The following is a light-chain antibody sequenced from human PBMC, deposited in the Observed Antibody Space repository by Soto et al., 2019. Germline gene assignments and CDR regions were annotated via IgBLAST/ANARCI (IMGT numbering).Light chain of an antibody. V-gene: IGLV1-44*01. CDR3: AAWHDSLTPLYV. CDR2: NNH. J-gene: IGLJ1*01. CDR1: NSNIGSKP. Sequence: QSVLTQPPSASGTTGQTVTISCSGINSNIGSKPVSWYQQLPGTAPKLLIYNNHQRPSGVPDRFSGSKSGTSASLAISGLQSDYEADYYCAAWHDSLTPLYVFGTGTKLTVL.